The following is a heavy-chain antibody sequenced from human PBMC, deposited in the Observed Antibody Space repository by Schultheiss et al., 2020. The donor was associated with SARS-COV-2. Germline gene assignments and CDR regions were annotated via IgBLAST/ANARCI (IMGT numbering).Heavy chain of an antibody. CDR1: GFTFSSYS. D-gene: IGHD1-26*01. Sequence: GGSLRLSCAASGFTFSSYSMNWVRQAPGKGLEWVSVIYSGGSTYYADSVKGRFTISRDNSKNTLYLQMNSLRAEDTAVYYCARGEDSLYYYYGMDVWGQGTTVTVSS. CDR2: IYSGGST. J-gene: IGHJ6*02. CDR3: ARGEDSLYYYYGMDV. V-gene: IGHV3-NL1*01.